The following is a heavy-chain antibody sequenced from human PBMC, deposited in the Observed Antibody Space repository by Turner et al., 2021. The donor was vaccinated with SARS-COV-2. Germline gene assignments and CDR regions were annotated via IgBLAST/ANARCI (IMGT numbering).Heavy chain of an antibody. D-gene: IGHD1-26*01. J-gene: IGHJ5*02. CDR2: IFSGGST. CDR1: GLTVSSNY. Sequence: EVQLVESGGGLIQPGGSLRLSCAASGLTVSSNYMSWVRQAPGKGLEWVSVIFSGGSTYYADSVKGRFTISRDNSKNTLFLQMNSLRAEDTAVYYCARETREARFDPWGQGTLVTVSS. CDR3: ARETREARFDP. V-gene: IGHV3-53*01.